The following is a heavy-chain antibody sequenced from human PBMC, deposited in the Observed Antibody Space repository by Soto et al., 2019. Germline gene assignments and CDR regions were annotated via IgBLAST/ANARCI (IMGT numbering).Heavy chain of an antibody. CDR2: ISSSSSYI. CDR1: GFTFSSYS. Sequence: EVQLVESGGGLVKPGGSLRLSCAASGFTFSSYSMNWVRQAPGKGLEWVSSISSSSSYIYYADSVKGRFTISRDNAKNSLYQQMNSLRAEDTAVYYCAREPVTNQQGYWGQGTLVTVSS. V-gene: IGHV3-21*01. CDR3: AREPVTNQQGY. J-gene: IGHJ4*02. D-gene: IGHD4-17*01.